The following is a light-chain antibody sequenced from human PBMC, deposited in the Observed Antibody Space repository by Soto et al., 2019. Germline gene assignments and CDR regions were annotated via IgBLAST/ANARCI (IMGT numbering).Light chain of an antibody. V-gene: IGLV2-23*01. J-gene: IGLJ3*02. CDR1: SSDAWGYKF. CDR2: EDS. Sequence: QSALTQPASVSGSPGQSITISCTATSSDAWGYKFVTLYQQHPGKAPKVIIYEDSKRPSGVYYRFSGSKSGNTASLTISGLHADDEADYHCCSYSSGSTYWVFGGGTELTVL. CDR3: CSYSSGSTYWV.